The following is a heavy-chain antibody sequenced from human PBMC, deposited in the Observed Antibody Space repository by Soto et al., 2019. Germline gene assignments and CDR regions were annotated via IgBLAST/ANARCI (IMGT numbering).Heavy chain of an antibody. V-gene: IGHV4-4*02. CDR1: AGSISSSNW. CDR2: IHHSGST. J-gene: IGHJ4*02. CDR3: ARHFSVDYFDY. Sequence: SETLSLTCAVSAGSISSSNWWTWVHQSPGKGLEWIGEIHHSGSTNYNPSLKSRVTISVDRSKNQFSLKLSSVTAADTAVYYCARHFSVDYFDYWGQGTLVTVSS.